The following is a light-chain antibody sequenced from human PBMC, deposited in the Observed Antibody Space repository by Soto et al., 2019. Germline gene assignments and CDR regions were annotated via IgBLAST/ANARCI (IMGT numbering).Light chain of an antibody. Sequence: EIVMTQSPATLSVSPGERATLSCRASQSVSSNLAWYQQKPGQAPRLLIHGASTRATGIPARFSGSGSGTEFTLTISSLQSEDFAVYYCQQYGSSLFTFGQGTKLEIK. CDR1: QSVSSN. CDR2: GAS. J-gene: IGKJ2*01. CDR3: QQYGSSLFT. V-gene: IGKV3-15*01.